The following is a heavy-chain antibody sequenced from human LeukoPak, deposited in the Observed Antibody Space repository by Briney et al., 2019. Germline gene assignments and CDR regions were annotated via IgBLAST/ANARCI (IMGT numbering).Heavy chain of an antibody. CDR2: INPNSGGT. J-gene: IGHJ5*02. CDR1: GYTFTGYY. CDR3: ARDRGELRVWFDP. Sequence: GASVKVSCKASGYTFTGYYMHWVRQAPGQGLEWMGWINPNSGGTNYAQKFQGWVTMTRDTSISTAYMELSRLRSDDTAVYYCARDRGELRVWFDPWGQGTLVTVSS. V-gene: IGHV1-2*04. D-gene: IGHD1-1*01.